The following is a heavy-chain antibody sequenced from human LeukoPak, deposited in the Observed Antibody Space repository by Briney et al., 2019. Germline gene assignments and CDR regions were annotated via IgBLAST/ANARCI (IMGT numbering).Heavy chain of an antibody. V-gene: IGHV1-18*01. CDR1: DYTFTRYG. CDR3: ARGLGIAAPGGSDTLDY. J-gene: IGHJ4*02. CDR2: ISAYNGNT. D-gene: IGHD6-13*01. Sequence: ASVKVSCKASDYTFTRYGISWVRQAPGQGLEWMGWISAYNGNTKYAQKLQGRVTMTTDTSTSTAYMELRSLRSDDTAVYYCARGLGIAAPGGSDTLDYWGQGTLVTVSS.